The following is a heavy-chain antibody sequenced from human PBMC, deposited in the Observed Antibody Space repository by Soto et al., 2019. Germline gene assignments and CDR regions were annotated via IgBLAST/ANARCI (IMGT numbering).Heavy chain of an antibody. D-gene: IGHD6-25*01. CDR1: GGSISSSY. V-gene: IGHV4-59*01. CDR3: ARDRYSSAEGYFDL. CDR2: IYYSGST. Sequence: PSETLSLTCTVSGGSISSSYWSWIRQPPGKGLEWIGYIYYSGSTNYNPSLKSRVTISVDTSKNQFSLKLSSVTAADTAVYYCARDRYSSAEGYFDLWGRGTLVTVSS. J-gene: IGHJ2*01.